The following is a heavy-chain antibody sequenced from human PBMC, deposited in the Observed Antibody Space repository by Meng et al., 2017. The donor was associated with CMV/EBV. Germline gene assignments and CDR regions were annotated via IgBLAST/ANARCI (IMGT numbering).Heavy chain of an antibody. CDR2: INHSGST. CDR1: GGSFGGYY. Sequence: QVLLQPWGAGLLRPPETLSLTCAVYGGSFGGYYWSWIRQPPGKGLEWIAEINHSGSTNSNPSLKDRVTISVDTSKTQFSLKLSSVTAADTAVYYCARGLMVRGSRVNWFDPWGQGTLVTGSS. J-gene: IGHJ5*02. D-gene: IGHD3-10*01. CDR3: ARGLMVRGSRVNWFDP. V-gene: IGHV4-34*01.